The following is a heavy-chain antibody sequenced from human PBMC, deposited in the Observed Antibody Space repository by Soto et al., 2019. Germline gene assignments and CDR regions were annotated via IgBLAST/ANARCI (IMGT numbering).Heavy chain of an antibody. J-gene: IGHJ6*04. V-gene: IGHV3-64*01. Sequence: GGSLRLSCAASGFTFSSYAMHWVRQAPGKGLEYASVISSNGGSTYYANSVKGRFTISRDNSKNTLYLQMGSLRAEDMAVYYCARGRYADVWGKGTTVTVSS. CDR1: GFTFSSYA. CDR2: ISSNGGST. CDR3: ARGRYADV. D-gene: IGHD5-12*01.